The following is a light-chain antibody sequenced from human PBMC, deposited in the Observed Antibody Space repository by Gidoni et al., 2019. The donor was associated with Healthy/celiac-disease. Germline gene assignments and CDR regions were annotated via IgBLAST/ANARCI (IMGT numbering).Light chain of an antibody. J-gene: IGKJ1*01. CDR1: QSISNR. CDR2: DAS. CDR3: QHWT. Sequence: DIQMTQSPSTLSASVGDRVTITCRASQSISNRLAWYQQKPGKAPNLLIYDASSLKSGVPSRFSGSGSGTEITLTISSLQPDDFATYYCQHWTFGQGTKVEIK. V-gene: IGKV1-5*01.